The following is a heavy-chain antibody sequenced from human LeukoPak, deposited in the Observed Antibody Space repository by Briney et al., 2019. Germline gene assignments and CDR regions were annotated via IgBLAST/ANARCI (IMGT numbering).Heavy chain of an antibody. CDR3: ARDVDDILTGYYDY. V-gene: IGHV3-21*01. D-gene: IGHD3-9*01. CDR2: ISSSSSYI. J-gene: IGHJ4*02. CDR1: GFTFSSYS. Sequence: PGGSLRLSWAASGFTFSSYSMNWVRQAPGKGLEWVSSISSSSSYIYYADSVKGRFTISRDNAKNSLYLQMNSLRAEDTAVYYCARDVDDILTGYYDYWGQGTLVTVSS.